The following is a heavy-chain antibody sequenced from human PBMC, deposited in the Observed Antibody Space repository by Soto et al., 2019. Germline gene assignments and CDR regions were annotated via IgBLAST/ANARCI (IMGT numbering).Heavy chain of an antibody. CDR3: ARDLEGYCSSTSCSGDYYYGMDV. D-gene: IGHD2-2*01. Sequence: PSETLSLTCTVPGGSISSYYWSWIRQPAGKGLEWIGRIYTSGSTNYNPSLKSRVTMSVDTSKNQFSLKLSSVTAADTAVYYCARDLEGYCSSTSCSGDYYYGMDVWGQGTTVTVSS. J-gene: IGHJ6*02. V-gene: IGHV4-4*07. CDR2: IYTSGST. CDR1: GGSISSYY.